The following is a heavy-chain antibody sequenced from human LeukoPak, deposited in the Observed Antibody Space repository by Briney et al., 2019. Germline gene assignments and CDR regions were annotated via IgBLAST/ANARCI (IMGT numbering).Heavy chain of an antibody. J-gene: IGHJ3*02. CDR3: ARDPQINAFDI. CDR1: GFTFDDYA. Sequence: PGGSLRLSCAASGFTFDDYAMHWVRQAPGKGLEWVSGISWNSGSIGYADSVKGRFTISRDNSKNTLYLQMNSLRAEDTAVYYCARDPQINAFDIWGQGTMITVS. V-gene: IGHV3-9*01. CDR2: ISWNSGSI.